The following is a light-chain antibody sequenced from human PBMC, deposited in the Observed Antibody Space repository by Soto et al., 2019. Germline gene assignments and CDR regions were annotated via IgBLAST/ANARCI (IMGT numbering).Light chain of an antibody. Sequence: EIVMTQSPATLSVSPGERATLSCRASQSLSTNLAWYQQKPGQAPRLLIYGASTRATGIPARFSGSGSGTEFTLTISSLQSEDFATYYCLQHNTSPLTFGGGTKVEIK. V-gene: IGKV3-15*01. J-gene: IGKJ4*01. CDR1: QSLSTN. CDR3: LQHNTSPLT. CDR2: GAS.